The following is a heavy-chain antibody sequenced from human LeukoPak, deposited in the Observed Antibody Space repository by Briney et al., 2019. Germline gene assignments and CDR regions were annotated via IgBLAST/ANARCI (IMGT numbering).Heavy chain of an antibody. CDR2: IHPSGST. D-gene: IGHD2-2*01. J-gene: IGHJ6*02. CDR1: AASVTSGSFC. V-gene: IGHV4-61*02. Sequence: SHTLSLTCAVSAASVTSGSFCWAWIRQAGKGLEWIGRIHPSGSTNYNPSLSSRLTISLDISNNQFSLKLSSVTAADTAVYYCAREYSSSGLYNFGMDVWGLGTTVIVSS. CDR3: AREYSSSGLYNFGMDV.